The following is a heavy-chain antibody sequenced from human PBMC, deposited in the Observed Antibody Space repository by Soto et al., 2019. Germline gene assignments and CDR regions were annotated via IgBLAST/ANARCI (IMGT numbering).Heavy chain of an antibody. J-gene: IGHJ6*02. V-gene: IGHV4-39*01. Sequence: SETLSLTCTVSDGSISSYYWGWIRQPPGKGLEWIGSIYYSGSTYYNPSLKSRVTISVDTSKNQFSLKLSSVTAADTAVYYCASQAGFYYYYGMAVWGQGTTVTVFS. CDR3: ASQAGFYYYYGMAV. D-gene: IGHD6-19*01. CDR2: IYYSGST. CDR1: DGSISSYY.